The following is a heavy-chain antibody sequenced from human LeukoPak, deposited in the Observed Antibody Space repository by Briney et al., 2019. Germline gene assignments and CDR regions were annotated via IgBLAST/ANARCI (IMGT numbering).Heavy chain of an antibody. CDR1: GFTFSSYG. Sequence: GGSLRLSCAASGFTFSSYGMSWVRQAPGKGLEWVSAISGSGGSTYYADSVKGRFTISGDNAKISLYLQMNSLRAEDTAVYYCARDPDCSGGSCWSWGQGTLVTVSS. CDR3: ARDPDCSGGSCWS. J-gene: IGHJ4*02. V-gene: IGHV3-23*01. CDR2: ISGSGGST. D-gene: IGHD2-15*01.